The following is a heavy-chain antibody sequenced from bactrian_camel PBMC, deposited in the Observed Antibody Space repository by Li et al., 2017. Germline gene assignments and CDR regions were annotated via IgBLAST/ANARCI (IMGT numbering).Heavy chain of an antibody. CDR2: INNGGGDT. D-gene: IGHD1*01. CDR1: GFTFSSYW. J-gene: IGHJ4*01. V-gene: IGHV3S1*01. CDR3: QDRGWRRS. Sequence: HVQLVESGGGLVQPGGSLRLSCAASGFTFSSYWMYWVRQAPGKGLEWVSAINNGGGDTYYADSVKGRFTISRDNAKNTLYLQLDSLKARTRPRISVQDRGWRRSKGPGDPGHRL.